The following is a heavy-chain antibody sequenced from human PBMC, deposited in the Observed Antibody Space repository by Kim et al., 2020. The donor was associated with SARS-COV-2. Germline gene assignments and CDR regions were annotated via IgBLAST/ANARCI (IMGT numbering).Heavy chain of an antibody. Sequence: YQQKYQGRVTITADKSTSTAYMELSRLRSEDTAMYYCARVGDIVATALGYWGQGTLVTVSS. J-gene: IGHJ4*02. CDR3: ARVGDIVATALGY. V-gene: IGHV1-69*04. D-gene: IGHD5-12*01.